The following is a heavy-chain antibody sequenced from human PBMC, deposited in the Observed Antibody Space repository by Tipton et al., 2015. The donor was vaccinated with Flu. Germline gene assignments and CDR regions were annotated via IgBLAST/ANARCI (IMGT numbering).Heavy chain of an antibody. V-gene: IGHV5-51*01. CDR3: ARLRRNYYDSSGYYSAFDI. CDR2: IYPGDSDT. Sequence: VQLVQSGAEVKKPGESLKISCKGSGYSFTSYWIGWVRQMPGKGLEWMGIIYPGDSDTRYSPSFQGQVTISADKSISTAYLQWSSLKASDTAMYYCARLRRNYYDSSGYYSAFDIWGQGTMVTVSS. D-gene: IGHD3-22*01. J-gene: IGHJ3*02. CDR1: GYSFTSYW.